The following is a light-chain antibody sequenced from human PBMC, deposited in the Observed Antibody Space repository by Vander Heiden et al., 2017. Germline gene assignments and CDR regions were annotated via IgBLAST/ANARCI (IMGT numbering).Light chain of an antibody. Sequence: AIRMTQSPSSFSASTGARVTIPCRASQGISSYLAWYQQKPGKAPKLLIYAASTWQCGVPSRFSGSGYGTDFPLTISCLQSEDFAAYYCQQDDSYPMYTFGQGTKVEIK. J-gene: IGKJ2*01. V-gene: IGKV1-8*01. CDR3: QQDDSYPMYT. CDR1: QGISSY. CDR2: AAS.